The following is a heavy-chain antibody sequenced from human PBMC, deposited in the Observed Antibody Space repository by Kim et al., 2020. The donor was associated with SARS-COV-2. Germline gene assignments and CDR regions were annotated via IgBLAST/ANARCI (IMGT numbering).Heavy chain of an antibody. V-gene: IGHV3-7*01. CDR3: ARGPVLYSSGWVDY. J-gene: IGHJ4*02. Sequence: GGSLRLSCAASGFTFSSYWMRWVRQAPGKGLEWVANIKQDGSEKYYVDSVKGRFTISRDNAKNSLYLQMNSLRAEDTAVYYCARGPVLYSSGWVDYWGQGTLVTVSS. CDR2: IKQDGSEK. CDR1: GFTFSSYW. D-gene: IGHD6-19*01.